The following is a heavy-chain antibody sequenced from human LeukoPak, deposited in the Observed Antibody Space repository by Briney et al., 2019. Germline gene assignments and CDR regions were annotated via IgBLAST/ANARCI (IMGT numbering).Heavy chain of an antibody. CDR1: GGTFSSYA. CDR3: ARDTHSSVLDAFDI. V-gene: IGHV1-69*05. D-gene: IGHD3-22*01. J-gene: IGHJ3*02. CDR2: IIPIFGTA. Sequence: SSVKVSCKASGGTFSSYAISWVRQAPGQGLEWMGGIIPIFGTANYAQKFQGRVTITTDESTSTAYMELSSLRSEDTAVYYCARDTHSSVLDAFDIWGQGTMVTVSS.